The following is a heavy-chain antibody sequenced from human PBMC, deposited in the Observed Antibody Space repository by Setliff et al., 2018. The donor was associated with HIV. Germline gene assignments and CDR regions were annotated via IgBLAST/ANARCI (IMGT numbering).Heavy chain of an antibody. Sequence: LSLTCTVTGGSISTNNFYWGWIRQHPGKGLEWIGYIYYSGSTYYNPSLKSRVTMSVDTSKNQFSLKLSSVTAADTAVYYCARARGLLPYYYLDVWGKGTTVTVSS. CDR1: GGSISTNNFY. D-gene: IGHD3-10*01. J-gene: IGHJ6*03. CDR2: IYYSGST. V-gene: IGHV4-31*03. CDR3: ARARGLLPYYYLDV.